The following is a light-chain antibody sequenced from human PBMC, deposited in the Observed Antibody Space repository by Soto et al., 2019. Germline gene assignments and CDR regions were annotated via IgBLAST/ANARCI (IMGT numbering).Light chain of an antibody. CDR3: GTWDSSLSAVV. CDR1: SSNIGNNY. J-gene: IGLJ2*01. CDR2: DND. Sequence: QSVLTQPPSVSAAPGQKVTLSCSGSSSNIGNNYVSWYQQLPGTAPKLLIYDNDKRPSGIPDRFSGSKSDTSATLGITGLQTGDEADYYCGTWDSSLSAVVFGGGTKLTVL. V-gene: IGLV1-51*01.